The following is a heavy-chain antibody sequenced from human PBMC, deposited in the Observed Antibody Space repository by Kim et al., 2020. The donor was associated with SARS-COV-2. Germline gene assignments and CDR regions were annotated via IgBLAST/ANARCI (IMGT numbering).Heavy chain of an antibody. CDR3: ARAGYRTYYYGMDV. J-gene: IGHJ6*02. V-gene: IGHV4-31*02. D-gene: IGHD5-18*01. Sequence: NPSLKSRVTISVDTSKNQFSLKLSSVTAADTAVYYCARAGYRTYYYGMDVWGQGTTVTVSS.